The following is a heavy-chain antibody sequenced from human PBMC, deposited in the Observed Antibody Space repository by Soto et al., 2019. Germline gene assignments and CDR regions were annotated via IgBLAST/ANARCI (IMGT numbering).Heavy chain of an antibody. CDR1: GYTFSSHG. V-gene: IGHV1-18*01. J-gene: IGHJ5*02. Sequence: RASVKVSCKASGYTFSSHGISWVRQAPGQGLEWMGWISAYNGITNYAQKFQGRVTMTTDTSTTTAYMELRSLRSDDTAVYYCARVEQVARQWFDPWGQGTLVTVSS. CDR2: ISAYNGIT. D-gene: IGHD6-6*01. CDR3: ARVEQVARQWFDP.